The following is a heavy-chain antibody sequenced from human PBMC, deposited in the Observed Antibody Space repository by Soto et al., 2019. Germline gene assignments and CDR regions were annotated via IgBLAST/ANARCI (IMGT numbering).Heavy chain of an antibody. Sequence: EVQLVESGGGLVQPGRSLRLSCAASGFTFDDYAMHWVRQAPGKGLEWVSGISWNSGSIGYADSVKGRFTISRDNAKNSLYLQMNRLRAEDTALYYCAKSPYTVVTPLYFDYWGQGTLVTVSS. CDR3: AKSPYTVVTPLYFDY. CDR1: GFTFDDYA. V-gene: IGHV3-9*01. CDR2: ISWNSGSI. J-gene: IGHJ4*02. D-gene: IGHD2-21*02.